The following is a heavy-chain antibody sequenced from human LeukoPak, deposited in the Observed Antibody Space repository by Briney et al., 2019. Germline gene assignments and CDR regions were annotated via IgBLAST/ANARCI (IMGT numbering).Heavy chain of an antibody. CDR2: IYYSGST. Sequence: GSLRLSCAASGFIVSSNYMSWIRQPPGKGLEWIGYIYYSGSTNYNPSLKSRVTISLDTSKNQFSLKLSSVTAADTAVYYCATTVVRSGSYVYWGQGTLVTVSS. CDR3: ATTVVRSGSYVY. D-gene: IGHD1-26*01. J-gene: IGHJ4*02. V-gene: IGHV4-59*02. CDR1: GFIVSSNY.